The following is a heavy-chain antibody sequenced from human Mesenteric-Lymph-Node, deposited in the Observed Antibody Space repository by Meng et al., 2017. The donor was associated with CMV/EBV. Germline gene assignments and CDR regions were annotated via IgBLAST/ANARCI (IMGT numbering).Heavy chain of an antibody. CDR2: ISTIGGSI. J-gene: IGHJ6*02. CDR1: GFTFSDYY. CDR3: ARDHSRSVVTPDRYYGMDV. V-gene: IGHV3-11*01. D-gene: IGHD4-23*01. Sequence: GGSLRLSCAASGFTFSDYYMSWIRQAPGKGLQWVSYISTIGGSISYADSVKGRFTISRDSSKSTLYLQMNSLKAGDTAVYYCARDHSRSVVTPDRYYGMDVWGQGTTVTVSS.